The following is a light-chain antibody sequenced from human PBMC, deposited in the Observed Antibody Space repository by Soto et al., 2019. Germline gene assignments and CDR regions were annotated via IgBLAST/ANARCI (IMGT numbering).Light chain of an antibody. CDR3: QQYGGS. CDR2: DAS. J-gene: IGKJ1*01. Sequence: DFQMTQSPSTLSASVGDRVTITCRASQNIRSRLAWFQQKPGKAPKLLIYDASSLESGVPQRFSGSGSGTEFTLTISRLEAEDSAVYYCQQYGGSFGQGTKVEIK. V-gene: IGKV1-5*01. CDR1: QNIRSR.